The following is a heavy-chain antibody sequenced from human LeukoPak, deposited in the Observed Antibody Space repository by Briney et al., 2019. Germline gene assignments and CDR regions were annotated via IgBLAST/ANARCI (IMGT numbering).Heavy chain of an antibody. Sequence: GRSLRLSCAASGFTFSSYGMHWVRQAPGKGLEWVAVIWYDGSNKYYADSVKGRFTISRDNSKNTLYLQMNSLRAEDTAVYYCARMLMGASVYPGAFDIWGQGTMVTVSS. CDR1: GFTFSSYG. V-gene: IGHV3-33*01. CDR3: ARMLMGASVYPGAFDI. D-gene: IGHD1-26*01. CDR2: IWYDGSNK. J-gene: IGHJ3*02.